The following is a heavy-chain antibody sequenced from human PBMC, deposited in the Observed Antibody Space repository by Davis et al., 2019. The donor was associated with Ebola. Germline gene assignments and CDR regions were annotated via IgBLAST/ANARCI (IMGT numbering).Heavy chain of an antibody. V-gene: IGHV3-53*05. CDR1: GFAVSSNH. J-gene: IGHJ4*02. D-gene: IGHD6-19*01. Sequence: GGSLRLSCAASGFAVSSNHMSWVRQAPGKGLEWVSAIYDQSSAYADAVRGRFIISRDKSNNTLYLQMNSLRVDDTAVYYCATTQWLREFDNRGQGTLVTVSS. CDR3: ATTQWLREFDN. CDR2: IYDQSS.